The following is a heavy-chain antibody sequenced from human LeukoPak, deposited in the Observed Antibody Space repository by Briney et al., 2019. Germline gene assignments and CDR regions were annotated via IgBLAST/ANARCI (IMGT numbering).Heavy chain of an antibody. Sequence: ASVKVSCKASGYTFTSYDINWVRQATGQGLEWMGWMNPNSGNTGYAQKFQGRVTMTRNTSISTAYMELSSLRSEDTAVYYSARGGGVTLERAWFDPWGQGTLVTVSS. CDR2: MNPNSGNT. CDR1: GYTFTSYD. CDR3: ARGGGVTLERAWFDP. V-gene: IGHV1-8*01. J-gene: IGHJ5*02. D-gene: IGHD3-3*01.